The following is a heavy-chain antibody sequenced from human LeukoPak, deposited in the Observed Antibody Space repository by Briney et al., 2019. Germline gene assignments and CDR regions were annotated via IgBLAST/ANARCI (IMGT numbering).Heavy chain of an antibody. CDR2: ISYDGSNK. J-gene: IGHJ4*02. D-gene: IGHD5-24*01. Sequence: GGSLRLPCAVSGFTFSSYGMHWVRQAPGKGLEWVAVISYDGSNKYYADSVKGRFTISRDNSKNTLYLQMNSLRAEDTAVCYCAKESPLEDYWGQGTLVTVSS. V-gene: IGHV3-30*18. CDR1: GFTFSSYG. CDR3: AKESPLEDY.